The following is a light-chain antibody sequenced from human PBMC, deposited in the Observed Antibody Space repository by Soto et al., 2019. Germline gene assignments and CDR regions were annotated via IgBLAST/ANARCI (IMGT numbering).Light chain of an antibody. CDR2: GNS. J-gene: IGLJ2*01. CDR1: SFNIGAGYD. CDR3: QSYDSSLSGNVV. V-gene: IGLV1-40*01. Sequence: QSVLTQPPSVSGAPGQRVTISCTGSSFNIGAGYDVHWYQQLPGTAPKLLIYGNSNRPSGVPDRFSGSKSGTSASLAITGLQAEDEADYYCQSYDSSLSGNVVFGGGTKVTVL.